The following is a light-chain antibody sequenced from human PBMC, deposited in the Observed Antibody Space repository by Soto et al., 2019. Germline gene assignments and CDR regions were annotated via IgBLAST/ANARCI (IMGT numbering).Light chain of an antibody. CDR1: SSDVGPYNI. J-gene: IGLJ2*01. Sequence: QSALTQPASVSGSPGQSITISCTGSSSDVGPYNIVSWYQHHPGKAPKLMISEVVKRPSGVSNRFSGSKSGNTASLTISGLQAEDEADYYRCSYAGSSMFVFGGGTKLTVL. CDR3: CSYAGSSMFV. CDR2: EVV. V-gene: IGLV2-23*02.